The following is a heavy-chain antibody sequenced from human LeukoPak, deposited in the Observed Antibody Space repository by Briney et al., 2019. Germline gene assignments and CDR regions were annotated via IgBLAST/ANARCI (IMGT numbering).Heavy chain of an antibody. Sequence: SETLSLTCTVSGGSIRSGDYSWSWIRQPPGKGLEWIGYIYYSGSTYYNPSLKSRVTISGDTSKNQFSLKLSSVTAADTAVYYCARCGGDCYYSPAFDIWGQGTMVTVSS. CDR2: IYYSGST. V-gene: IGHV4-30-4*02. CDR3: ARCGGDCYYSPAFDI. CDR1: GGSIRSGDYS. J-gene: IGHJ3*02. D-gene: IGHD2-21*02.